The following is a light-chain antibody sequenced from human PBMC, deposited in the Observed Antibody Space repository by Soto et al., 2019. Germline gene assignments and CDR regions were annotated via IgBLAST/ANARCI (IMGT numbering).Light chain of an antibody. Sequence: QSALTQPASVSGSPGQSITISCTGTSSDIGNYHLVSWYQHHPGKAPKLMIYDVSNRPSGVSNRSSGSKSGNTASLTISGLQAEDEADYYCSSYTSSSTPYVLGTGTKVTVL. CDR3: SSYTSSSTPYV. J-gene: IGLJ1*01. CDR2: DVS. CDR1: SSDIGNYHL. V-gene: IGLV2-14*02.